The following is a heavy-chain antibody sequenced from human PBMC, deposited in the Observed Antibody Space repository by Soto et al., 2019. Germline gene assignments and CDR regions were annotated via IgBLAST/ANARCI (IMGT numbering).Heavy chain of an antibody. D-gene: IGHD6-19*01. J-gene: IGHJ4*02. CDR1: GYTFTIYG. CDR3: ARDAVAGISYYLDY. Sequence: ASVKVSCKASGYTFTIYGISWVRQAPGQGLEWMGWISAYNGNTNYAQKLQGRVTMTTDTSTSTAYMELRSLRSDDTAAYYCARDAVAGISYYLDYWGQGTLVTVSS. CDR2: ISAYNGNT. V-gene: IGHV1-18*01.